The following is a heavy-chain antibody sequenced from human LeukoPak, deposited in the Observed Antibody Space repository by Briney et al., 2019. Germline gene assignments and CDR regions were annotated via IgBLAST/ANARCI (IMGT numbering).Heavy chain of an antibody. CDR3: ARCTWIQLWPDAFDI. J-gene: IGHJ3*02. V-gene: IGHV3-21*01. D-gene: IGHD5-18*01. Sequence: GGSLRLSCAASGFTFSSYSMNWVRQAPGKGLEWVSSISSSSSYIYYADSVKGRFTIPRDNAKNSLYLQMNSLRAEDTAVYYCARCTWIQLWPDAFDIWGQGTMVTVSS. CDR2: ISSSSSYI. CDR1: GFTFSSYS.